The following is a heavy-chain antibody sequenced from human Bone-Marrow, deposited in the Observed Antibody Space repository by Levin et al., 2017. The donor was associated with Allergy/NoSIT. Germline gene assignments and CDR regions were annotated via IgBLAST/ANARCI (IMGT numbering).Heavy chain of an antibody. CDR3: ARDGSRKRSWPYDAFEF. CDR1: GGTLSRNA. J-gene: IGHJ3*01. Sequence: SVKVSCKAFGGTLSRNALSWVRQAPGQGLEWMGGIIPMFRTPTYAQQFQGRVTITADESTSTAYMERRGLRSQDTAVYYCARDGSRKRSWPYDAFEFWGQGTMVTVSS. V-gene: IGHV1-69*13. CDR2: IIPMFRTP. D-gene: IGHD6-13*01.